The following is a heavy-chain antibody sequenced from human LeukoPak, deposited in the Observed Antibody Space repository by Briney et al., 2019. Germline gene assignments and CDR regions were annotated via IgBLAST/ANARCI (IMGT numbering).Heavy chain of an antibody. CDR1: GFTFSSYS. CDR2: ISSSSSYI. V-gene: IGHV3-21*01. CDR3: ARDDSSGYLYYFDY. J-gene: IGHJ4*02. Sequence: GGSLRLFCAASGFTFSSYSMNWVRQAPGKGLEWVSSISSSSSYIYYADSVKGRFTISRDNAKNSLYLQMNSLRAEDTAVYYCARDDSSGYLYYFDYWGQGTLVTVSS. D-gene: IGHD3-22*01.